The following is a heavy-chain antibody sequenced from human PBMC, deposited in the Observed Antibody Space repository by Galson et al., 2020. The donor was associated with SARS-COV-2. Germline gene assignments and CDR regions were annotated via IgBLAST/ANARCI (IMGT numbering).Heavy chain of an antibody. CDR2: ISYDERNI. CDR1: GFTFSNYS. CDR3: ASDLLGNYMDV. Sequence: GESLKISCAASGFTFSNYSFHWVRQAPGKVLEWVAVISYDERNIQYADSVKGRFSISRDNSMNTLHLQMNSLRAEDTAVYYCASDLLGNYMDVWGKGTTVTVSS. D-gene: IGHD1-26*01. J-gene: IGHJ6*03. V-gene: IGHV3-30*01.